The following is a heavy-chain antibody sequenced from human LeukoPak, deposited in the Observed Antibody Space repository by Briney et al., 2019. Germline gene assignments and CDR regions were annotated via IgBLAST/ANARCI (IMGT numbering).Heavy chain of an antibody. CDR2: ISAYNGNT. CDR3: ARQEVVPAASSDHYYYYGMDV. Sequence: ASVKVSCKASGYTFTSYGISWVRQAPGQGLEWMGWISAYNGNTNYAQKLQGRVTMTTDTSTSTAYMELRSLRSDDTAVYYCARQEVVPAASSDHYYYYGMDVWGQGTTVTVSS. V-gene: IGHV1-18*01. J-gene: IGHJ6*02. D-gene: IGHD2-2*01. CDR1: GYTFTSYG.